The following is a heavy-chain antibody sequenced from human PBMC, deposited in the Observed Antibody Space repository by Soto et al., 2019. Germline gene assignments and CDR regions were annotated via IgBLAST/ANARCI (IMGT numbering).Heavy chain of an antibody. D-gene: IGHD3-22*01. J-gene: IGHJ4*02. CDR2: INGGNGNT. Sequence: ASVKVCCKASGNTVHNYAIHWVRQAPGQRLEWMGWINGGNGNTYYSEHFQGRVTFTRDTSAGTVYMQLSSLTSEDTAVYYCARGDGDHYDGNGYLGRHWGQGTMVTVSS. CDR1: GNTVHNYA. V-gene: IGHV1-3*01. CDR3: ARGDGDHYDGNGYLGRH.